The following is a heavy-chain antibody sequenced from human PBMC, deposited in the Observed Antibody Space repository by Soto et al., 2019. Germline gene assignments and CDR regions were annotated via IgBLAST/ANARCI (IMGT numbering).Heavy chain of an antibody. D-gene: IGHD3-10*01. Sequence: GASVKVSCKASGGTFSSHAISWVRQAPGQGLEWMGGIIPIFGTANYAQKFQGRVTITADESTSTAYMELSSLRSEDTAVYYCARVPDYYGSGSYQPFDYWGQGTLVTVSS. J-gene: IGHJ4*02. CDR2: IIPIFGTA. CDR3: ARVPDYYGSGSYQPFDY. V-gene: IGHV1-69*13. CDR1: GGTFSSHA.